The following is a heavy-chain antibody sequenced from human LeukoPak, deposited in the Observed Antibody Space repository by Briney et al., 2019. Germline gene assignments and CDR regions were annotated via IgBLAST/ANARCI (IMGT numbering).Heavy chain of an antibody. CDR2: IYYSGST. CDR3: ARVGRLWTTPNFDY. V-gene: IGHV4-31*03. J-gene: IGHJ4*02. D-gene: IGHD5-18*01. CDR1: GGSISSGGYY. Sequence: SQTLSLTCTVSGGSISSGGYYWSWIRQHPGKGLEWIGYIYYSGSTYYNPSLKSRVTISVDTSKNQFSLKLSSVTAADTAVYYCARVGRLWTTPNFDYWGQGTLVTVSS.